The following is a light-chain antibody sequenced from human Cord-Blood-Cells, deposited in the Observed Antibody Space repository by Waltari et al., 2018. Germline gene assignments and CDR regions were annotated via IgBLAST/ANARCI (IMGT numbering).Light chain of an antibody. V-gene: IGLV2-14*01. CDR1: SSDAAVNNY. Sequence: QPALPQPASVSRSPGQSLTLSCTHTSSDAAVNNYVSWPQQPPGQAPKPMIYDGSNRPSGVSNRFSGSKSGNTASLTISGLQAEDEADYYCSSYTSSSTVVFGGGTKLTVL. J-gene: IGLJ2*01. CDR2: DGS. CDR3: SSYTSSSTVV.